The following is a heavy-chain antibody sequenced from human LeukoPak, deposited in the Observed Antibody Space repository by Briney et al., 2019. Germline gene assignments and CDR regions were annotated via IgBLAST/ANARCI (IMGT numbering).Heavy chain of an antibody. CDR3: ARDVDSGNYRPPFIDY. Sequence: GGSLRLSCAASGFTFSSYAMSWVRQAPGKGLEWVSTISGSGDTTYYADSVKGRFTISRDNAKNSLYLQMNSLRAEDTAVYYCARDVDSGNYRPPFIDYWGQGTLVTVSS. CDR2: ISGSGDTT. CDR1: GFTFSSYA. J-gene: IGHJ4*02. D-gene: IGHD1-26*01. V-gene: IGHV3-23*01.